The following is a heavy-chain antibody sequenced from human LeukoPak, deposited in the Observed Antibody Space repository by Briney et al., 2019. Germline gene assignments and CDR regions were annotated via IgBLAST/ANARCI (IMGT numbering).Heavy chain of an antibody. J-gene: IGHJ4*02. CDR1: GFTFSTYA. CDR3: ANGKSEFSGGWPRGTF. D-gene: IGHD2-15*01. Sequence: PGGSLRLSCAASGFTFSTYAMNWVRQAPGKGLEWVAVISDDGRHNYYADSVRGRFTISRDNSKKTLYLQMNSLRVEDSAFYYCANGKSEFSGGWPRGTFWGQGTLVTVSS. V-gene: IGHV3-30*04. CDR2: ISDDGRHN.